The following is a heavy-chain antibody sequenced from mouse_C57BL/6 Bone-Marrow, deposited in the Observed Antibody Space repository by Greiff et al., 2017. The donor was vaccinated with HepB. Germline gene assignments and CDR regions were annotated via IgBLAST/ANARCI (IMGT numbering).Heavy chain of an antibody. J-gene: IGHJ4*01. V-gene: IGHV1-18*01. CDR3: ARAITTVVAEYAMDY. CDR1: GYTFTDYN. D-gene: IGHD1-1*01. Sequence: VQLQQSGPELVKPGASVKIPCKASGYTFTDYNMDWVKQSHGKSLEWIGDINPNNGGTIYNQKFKGKATLTVDKSSSTAYMELRSLTSEDTAVYYCARAITTVVAEYAMDYWGQGTSVTVSS. CDR2: INPNNGGT.